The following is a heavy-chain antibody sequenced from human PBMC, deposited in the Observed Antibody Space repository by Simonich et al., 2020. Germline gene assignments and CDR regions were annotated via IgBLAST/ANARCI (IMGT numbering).Heavy chain of an antibody. V-gene: IGHV3-13*01. J-gene: IGHJ5*02. Sequence: EVQLVESGGGLVQPGGSLRLSCAASGFTFSSYDMHWVRQATGKGLGWVSAIGTAGEKYYPGSVKGRFTISGENAKNSLYLQMNSLRAGDTAVYYCARGGYSGSYNWFDPWGQGTLVTVSS. CDR1: GFTFSSYD. CDR2: IGTAGEK. D-gene: IGHD1-26*01. CDR3: ARGGYSGSYNWFDP.